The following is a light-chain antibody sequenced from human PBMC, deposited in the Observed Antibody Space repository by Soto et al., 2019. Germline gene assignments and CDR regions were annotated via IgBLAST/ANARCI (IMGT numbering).Light chain of an antibody. CDR1: SSDVGGYDY. V-gene: IGLV2-14*01. Sequence: QSALTQPASVSGSPGQPITISCTGTSSDVGGYDYVSWYQLHPGKAPKLMVFEVNNRPSGVSYRFSGSKSGNTASLTISGLQAEDEADYFCSSYSISTAYLFGIGTKVTVL. J-gene: IGLJ1*01. CDR2: EVN. CDR3: SSYSISTAYL.